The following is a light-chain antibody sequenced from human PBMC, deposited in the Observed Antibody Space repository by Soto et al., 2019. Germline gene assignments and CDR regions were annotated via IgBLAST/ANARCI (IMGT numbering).Light chain of an antibody. J-gene: IGKJ1*01. CDR2: DTS. Sequence: EIVLTQSPGTLSLSPGERATLSCRASQSVTSNYLAWYQQKPGRAPGLLIYDTSTRASGVPDRFSGSGSGTEFTLTISRLEPEDFAVYYCQQYVRSPWTFGQGTKVDIK. CDR3: QQYVRSPWT. CDR1: QSVTSNY. V-gene: IGKV3-20*01.